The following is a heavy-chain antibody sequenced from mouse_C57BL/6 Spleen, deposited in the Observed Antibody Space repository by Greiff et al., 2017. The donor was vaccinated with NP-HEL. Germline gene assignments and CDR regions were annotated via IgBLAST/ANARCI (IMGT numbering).Heavy chain of an antibody. CDR1: GFTFSDYY. CDR2: INYDGSST. CDR3: ARGGIYYGNYNYAMDY. V-gene: IGHV5-16*01. J-gene: IGHJ4*01. Sequence: EVKLMESEGGLVQPGSSMKLSCTASGFTFSDYYMAWVRQVPEKGLEWVANINYDGSSTYYLDSLKSRFIISRDNAKNILYLQMSSLKSEDTATYYCARGGIYYGNYNYAMDYWGQGTSVTVSS. D-gene: IGHD2-1*01.